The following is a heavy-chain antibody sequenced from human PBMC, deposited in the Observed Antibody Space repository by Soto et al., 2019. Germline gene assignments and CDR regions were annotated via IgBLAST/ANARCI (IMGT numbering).Heavy chain of an antibody. CDR3: ARADYGDTKIYSFDH. D-gene: IGHD4-17*01. Sequence: QVQLVQSGAEVTQPGASVKVSCKTSGYTFTEYGISWFPQAPGQGLEWMGWISPYNGKTNYIQEFQDRVTITTDTSSTIVYMDLRTLKSDDTAIYFCARADYGDTKIYSFDHWGQGTLVTVSS. CDR1: GYTFTEYG. J-gene: IGHJ4*02. V-gene: IGHV1-18*01. CDR2: ISPYNGKT.